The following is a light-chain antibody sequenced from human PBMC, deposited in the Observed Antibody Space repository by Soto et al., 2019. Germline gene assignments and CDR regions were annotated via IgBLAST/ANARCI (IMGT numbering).Light chain of an antibody. J-gene: IGKJ2*03. CDR2: GAS. V-gene: IGKV3-15*01. CDR3: QNYNRCPGS. Sequence: EIVMTQSPATLSVSPGERATLSCRASQTISSDLAWYQQKPGQAPRLLVYGASTRATGIPGRFSGSGSGLEYTLTLSCLQSENSAFYCCQNYNRCPGSFGQGTKVEIK. CDR1: QTISSD.